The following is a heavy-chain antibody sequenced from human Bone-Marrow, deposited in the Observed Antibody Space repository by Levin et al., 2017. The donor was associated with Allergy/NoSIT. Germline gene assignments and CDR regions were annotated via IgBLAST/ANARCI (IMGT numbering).Heavy chain of an antibody. Sequence: SETLSLTCTVSGGSISSYYWSWIRQPPGKGLEWIGYIYYSGSTNYNPSLKSRVTISVDTSKNQFSLKLSSVTAADTAVYYCARWGGIAVADPINWFDPWGQGTLVTVSS. J-gene: IGHJ5*02. CDR2: IYYSGST. CDR3: ARWGGIAVADPINWFDP. CDR1: GGSISSYY. D-gene: IGHD6-19*01. V-gene: IGHV4-59*01.